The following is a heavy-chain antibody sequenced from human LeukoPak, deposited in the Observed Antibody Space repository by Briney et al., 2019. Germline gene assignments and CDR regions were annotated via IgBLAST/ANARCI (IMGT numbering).Heavy chain of an antibody. D-gene: IGHD4/OR15-4a*01. CDR3: ASGHLGYGVDY. J-gene: IGHJ4*02. V-gene: IGHV1-3*01. CDR1: GYTFTSYA. CDR2: INAGNGNT. Sequence: ASVKVSCKASGYTFTSYAMHWVRQAPGQRLEWMGWINAGNGNTKYSQKFQGRVSITRDTSESTAYMELSRLRSEDTAVYYCASGHLGYGVDYWGQGTLVTVSS.